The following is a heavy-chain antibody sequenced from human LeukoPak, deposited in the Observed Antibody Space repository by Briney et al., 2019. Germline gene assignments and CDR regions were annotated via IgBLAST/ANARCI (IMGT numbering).Heavy chain of an antibody. CDR1: GFTFSSYG. CDR3: AKVVSGQLPYYFDY. V-gene: IGHV3-30*18. J-gene: IGHJ4*02. CDR2: ISYDGSNK. Sequence: GGSLRLSCAASGFTFSSYGMHWVRQAPGKGLEWVAVISYDGSNKYYADSVKGRLTISRDNSKNTLYLQMNSLRAEDTAVYYCAKVVSGQLPYYFDYWGQGTLVTVSS. D-gene: IGHD2-2*01.